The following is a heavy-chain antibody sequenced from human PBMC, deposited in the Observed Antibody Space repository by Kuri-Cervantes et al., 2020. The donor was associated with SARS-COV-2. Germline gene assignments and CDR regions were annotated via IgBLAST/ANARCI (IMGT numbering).Heavy chain of an antibody. Sequence: GESLKISCAASGFTFSSYGMHWVRQAPGKGLEWVAVISYDGSNKYYADSVKGRFTISRDNSKNTLYLQMNSLRAEDTAVYYCAKGRLFGVIRIAMDVWGQGTTVTVSS. CDR2: ISYDGSNK. V-gene: IGHV3-30*18. D-gene: IGHD3-3*01. CDR1: GFTFSSYG. CDR3: AKGRLFGVIRIAMDV. J-gene: IGHJ6*02.